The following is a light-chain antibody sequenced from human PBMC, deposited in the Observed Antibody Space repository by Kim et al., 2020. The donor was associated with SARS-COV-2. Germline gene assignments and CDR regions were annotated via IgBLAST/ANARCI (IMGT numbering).Light chain of an antibody. V-gene: IGLV6-57*03. Sequence: TGSCPRTSGDSANNDVKGYKQRPGTGPTTLIYEDNRRPAGGPVRFSGSIYSSSNSASLTISGLKTEDEADYYCQSYDSSNWVFGGGTQLTVL. CDR2: EDN. J-gene: IGLJ3*02. CDR3: QSYDSSNWV. CDR1: SGDSANND.